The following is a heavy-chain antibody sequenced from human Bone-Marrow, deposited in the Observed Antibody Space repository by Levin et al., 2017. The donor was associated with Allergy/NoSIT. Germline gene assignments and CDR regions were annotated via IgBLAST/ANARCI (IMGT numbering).Heavy chain of an antibody. J-gene: IGHJ3*02. CDR3: ARDRSGIGGTFDI. CDR1: GFTFSDSY. V-gene: IGHV3-11*05. Sequence: PGGSLRLSCVASGFTFSDSYMGWIRQAPGKGLEWVSNINNIGSFSRYTDSVKGRFTISRDNAKNSLFLQMNSLRAEDTAVYYCARDRSGIGGTFDIWGQGTMVTVSS. CDR2: INNIGSFS. D-gene: IGHD3-10*01.